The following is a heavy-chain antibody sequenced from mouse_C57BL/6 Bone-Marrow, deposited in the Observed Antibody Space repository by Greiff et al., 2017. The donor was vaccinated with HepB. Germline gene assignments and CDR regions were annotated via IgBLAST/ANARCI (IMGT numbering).Heavy chain of an antibody. Sequence: VKLQQSGPELVKPGASVKISCKASGYAFSSSWMNWVKQRPGKGLEWIGRIYPGDGDTNYNGKFKGKATLTADKSSSTAYMKLSSLTSADSAVYFCERGGKDAMDYWGQGTSVTVSS. V-gene: IGHV1-82*01. J-gene: IGHJ4*01. CDR2: IYPGDGDT. CDR3: ERGGKDAMDY. CDR1: GYAFSSSW. D-gene: IGHD1-1*01.